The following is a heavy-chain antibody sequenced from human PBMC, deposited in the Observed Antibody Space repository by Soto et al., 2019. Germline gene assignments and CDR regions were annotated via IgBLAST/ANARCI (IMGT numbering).Heavy chain of an antibody. V-gene: IGHV1-69*01. Sequence: QVQLVQSGAEVKKPGSSVKVPCKASGGTFSSYAISWVRQAPGQGLEWMGGIIPIFGTANYAQKFQGRVTITADESTSTAYMELSSLRSENTAVYYCARGEGVYAVTPKNGMDVWGQGTTVTVSS. CDR3: ARGEGVYAVTPKNGMDV. CDR1: GGTFSSYA. J-gene: IGHJ6*02. CDR2: IIPIFGTA. D-gene: IGHD4-17*01.